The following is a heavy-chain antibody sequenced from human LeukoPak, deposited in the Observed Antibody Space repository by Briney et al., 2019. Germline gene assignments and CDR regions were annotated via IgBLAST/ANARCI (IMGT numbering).Heavy chain of an antibody. CDR2: MNPNSGNT. V-gene: IGHV1-8*03. J-gene: IGHJ5*02. CDR1: GYTFTSYD. CDR3: ARDRIAAAGYGWFDP. Sequence: ASVKVSCKASGYTFTSYDINWVRQATGQGLEWMGWMNPNSGNTGYAQKFQGRVTITRNTSISTAYMELSSLRSEDTAVYYCARDRIAAAGYGWFDPWGQGTLVTVSS. D-gene: IGHD6-13*01.